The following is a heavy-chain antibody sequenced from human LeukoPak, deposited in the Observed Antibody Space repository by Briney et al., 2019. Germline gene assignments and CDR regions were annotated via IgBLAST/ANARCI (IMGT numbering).Heavy chain of an antibody. V-gene: IGHV3-7*01. D-gene: IGHD2-15*01. CDR2: IKQDGSEK. Sequence: GGSLRLSCAASGFTFSSYWMSWVRQAPGKGLEWVAAIKQDGSEKYYVDSVKGRFTIPRDNAKNSLYLQMNSLRAEDTAVYYFAREGGYCSGGSCYYFDYWGQGTLVIVSS. CDR3: AREGGYCSGGSCYYFDY. J-gene: IGHJ4*02. CDR1: GFTFSSYW.